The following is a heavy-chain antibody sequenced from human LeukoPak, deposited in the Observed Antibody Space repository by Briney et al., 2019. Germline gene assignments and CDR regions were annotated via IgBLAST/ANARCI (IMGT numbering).Heavy chain of an antibody. CDR1: GGSISSGGYY. J-gene: IGHJ6*02. D-gene: IGHD2-15*01. CDR2: IYYSGST. V-gene: IGHV4-31*03. CDR3: ARTDKEGMDV. Sequence: SETLSLTCTVSGGSISSGGYYWSWIRQHPGKGLEWIGYIYYSGSTYYNPSLKSRVTISVDTSKNQFSLKLSSVTAADTAVYYCARTDKEGMDVWGQGTTVTVSS.